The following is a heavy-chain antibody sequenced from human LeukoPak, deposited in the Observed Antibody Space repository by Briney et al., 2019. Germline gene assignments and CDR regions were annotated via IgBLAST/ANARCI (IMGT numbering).Heavy chain of an antibody. V-gene: IGHV1-69*06. D-gene: IGHD6-19*01. CDR3: ARNGGEQWLVHYLDS. CDR2: IMPIINTA. CDR1: GDTFSNYA. J-gene: IGHJ4*02. Sequence: SVKVSCKASGDTFSNYAINWVRQAPGQGLEWMGGIMPIINTAEYAQKFQGRVTLTADTSTSTAYMELSGLHTEDTAMYYCARNGGEQWLVHYLDSWGQGTQVTVSS.